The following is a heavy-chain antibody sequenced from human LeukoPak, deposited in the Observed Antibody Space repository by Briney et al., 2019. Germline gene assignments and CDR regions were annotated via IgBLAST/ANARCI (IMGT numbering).Heavy chain of an antibody. CDR1: GGSFSSNSYY. CDR2: IYTSGST. D-gene: IGHD3-16*01. J-gene: IGHJ6*03. Sequence: SETLSLTCTVSGGSFSSNSYYWSWIRQPAGKGLEWIGRIYTSGSTNYNPSLKSRVTMSVDTSKNQFPLKLSSVTAADTAVYYCARDRLGAWGYYYYYMDVWGKGTTVTVSS. CDR3: ARDRLGAWGYYYYYMDV. V-gene: IGHV4-61*02.